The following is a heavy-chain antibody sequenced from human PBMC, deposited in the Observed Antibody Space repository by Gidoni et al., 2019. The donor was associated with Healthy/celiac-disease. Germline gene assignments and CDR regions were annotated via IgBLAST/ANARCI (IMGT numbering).Heavy chain of an antibody. V-gene: IGHV1-69*01. CDR3: ARDGTIAVAGTWFDY. CDR1: GGTFSSYA. D-gene: IGHD6-19*01. J-gene: IGHJ4*02. Sequence: QVQLVQSGAEVKKPGSSVKVSCKASGGTFSSYAISWVRQDHGQGLEWMGGILPIFGTANYAQKFQGRVTITADESTSTAYMELSSLRSEDTAVYYCARDGTIAVAGTWFDYWGQGTLVTVSS. CDR2: ILPIFGTA.